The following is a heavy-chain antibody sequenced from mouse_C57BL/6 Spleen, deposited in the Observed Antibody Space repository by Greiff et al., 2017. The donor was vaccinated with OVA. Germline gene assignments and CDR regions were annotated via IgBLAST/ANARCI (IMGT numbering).Heavy chain of an antibody. V-gene: IGHV2-2*01. CDR1: GFSLTSYG. CDR2: IWSGGST. D-gene: IGHD2-3*01. CDR3: ARTLIYDDYLYAMDY. Sequence: VQLQQSGPGLVQPSQSLSITCTVSGFSLTSYGVHWVRQSPGKGLEWLGVIWSGGSTDYNAAFISRLSISKDNSKSQVFFKMNSLQADDTAIYYCARTLIYDDYLYAMDYWGQGTSVTVSS. J-gene: IGHJ4*01.